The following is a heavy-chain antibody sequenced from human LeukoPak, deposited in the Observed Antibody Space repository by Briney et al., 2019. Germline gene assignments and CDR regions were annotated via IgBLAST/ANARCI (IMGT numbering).Heavy chain of an antibody. V-gene: IGHV2-5*02. CDR2: IYWDDDK. Sequence: SGPTLVNPTQTLTLTCTFSGFSLRTSGVGVGWIRQPPGKALEWLALIYWDDDKRYSPSLKSRLTITKDTSKNQVVLTMTNMDPVDTATYYRAHSGGSYTVDAFDIWGQGTMVTVSS. CDR3: AHSGGSYTVDAFDI. J-gene: IGHJ3*02. D-gene: IGHD1-26*01. CDR1: GFSLRTSGVG.